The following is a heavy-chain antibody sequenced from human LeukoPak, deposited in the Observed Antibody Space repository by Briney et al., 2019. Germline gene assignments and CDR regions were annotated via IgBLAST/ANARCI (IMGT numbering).Heavy chain of an antibody. V-gene: IGHV3-30*18. CDR1: GFTFSSYG. Sequence: PGRSLRLSCAASGFTFSSYGMHWVRQAPGKGLEWVAVISYDGSNKYYADSVKGRFTISRDNSKNTLYLQMNSLRAEDTAVYYCAKESLFGVVIFYFDYWGQGTLVTVSS. CDR2: ISYDGSNK. J-gene: IGHJ4*02. CDR3: AKESLFGVVIFYFDY. D-gene: IGHD3-3*02.